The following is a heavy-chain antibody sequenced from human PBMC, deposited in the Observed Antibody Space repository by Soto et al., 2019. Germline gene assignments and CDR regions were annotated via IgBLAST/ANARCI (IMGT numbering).Heavy chain of an antibody. CDR1: GFIFRDFT. J-gene: IGHJ4*02. V-gene: IGHV3-49*03. CDR2: IRTKTYGETT. Sequence: SLRLSCTASGFIFRDFTMSWFRQAPGKGLEWVGYIRTKTYGETTTYAASVQDRFTISRDDSKNIAYLQMSSLKTEDTAVYYCTRDYLGQLPDWGQGTLVTVSS. CDR3: TRDYLGQLPD. D-gene: IGHD1-1*01.